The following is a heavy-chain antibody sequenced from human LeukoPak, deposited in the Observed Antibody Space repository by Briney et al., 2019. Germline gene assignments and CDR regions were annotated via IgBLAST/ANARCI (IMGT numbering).Heavy chain of an antibody. J-gene: IGHJ6*03. CDR2: IIPIFGTA. V-gene: IGHV1-69*13. D-gene: IGHD4-23*01. Sequence: ASVKVSCKASGGTFSSYAISWVRQAPGQGLEWMGGIIPIFGTANYAQKFQGRVTITADESTSTAYMELSSLRSEDTAVYYCARERYGYGGNSGYYYMDVWGKGTTVTVSS. CDR3: ARERYGYGGNSGYYYMDV. CDR1: GGTFSSYA.